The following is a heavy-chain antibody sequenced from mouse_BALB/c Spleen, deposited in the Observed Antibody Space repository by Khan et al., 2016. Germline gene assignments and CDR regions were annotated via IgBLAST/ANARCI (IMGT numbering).Heavy chain of an antibody. CDR1: GFSLIAYG. Sequence: QVQLKESGPGLVAPSQSLSITCTVSGFSLIAYGVNWVRQPPGKSLEWLGMIWGDGTTDYNSALKSRLNITKDNSKSQVFSKMNSLQTDDTARYYCARDGWGYYAMDYWGQGTSVTVSS. J-gene: IGHJ4*01. D-gene: IGHD2-2*01. CDR2: IWGDGTT. V-gene: IGHV2-6-7*01. CDR3: ARDGWGYYAMDY.